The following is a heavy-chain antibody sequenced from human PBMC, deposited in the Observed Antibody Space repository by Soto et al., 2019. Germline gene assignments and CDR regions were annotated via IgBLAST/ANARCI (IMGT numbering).Heavy chain of an antibody. J-gene: IGHJ4*02. CDR3: ARDTVFDY. V-gene: IGHV1-18*01. D-gene: IGHD2-8*02. Sequence: QVQLVQSGAEVKKPGASVKVSCKASGYTFSNYGFSWVRQAPGQGLEWRGWISVYNGNTKYAQKFQGRVTMTIHTSTNQAYMELRSLTSDATALYYCARDTVFDYWGQGTLVTVSS. CDR1: GYTFSNYG. CDR2: ISVYNGNT.